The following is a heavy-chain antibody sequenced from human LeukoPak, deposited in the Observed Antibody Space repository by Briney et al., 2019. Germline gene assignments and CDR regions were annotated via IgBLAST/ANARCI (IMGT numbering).Heavy chain of an antibody. J-gene: IGHJ4*02. V-gene: IGHV4-61*02. Sequence: SETLSLTCTVSGGSISSGSYYWSWIRQPAGKGLEWIGRFYTSGSTNYNPSLKSRVTISVDTSKNQFSLKLNSVTAADTAVYYCARVDSSNWYDSRGYFDYWGQGTLVTVSS. D-gene: IGHD6-13*01. CDR2: FYTSGST. CDR1: GGSISSGSYY. CDR3: ARVDSSNWYDSRGYFDY.